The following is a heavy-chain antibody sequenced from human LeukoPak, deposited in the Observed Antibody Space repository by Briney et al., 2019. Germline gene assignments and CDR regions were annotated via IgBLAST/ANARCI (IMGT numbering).Heavy chain of an antibody. V-gene: IGHV4-39*07. CDR2: IYYSGST. CDR3: ARGGGYYCSSTSCYLLNWFDP. D-gene: IGHD2-2*01. Sequence: PSETLSLTCTVSGGSTSSSSYYWGWIRQPPGKGLEWIGSIYYSGSTYYNPSLKSRVTISVDTSKNQFSLKLSSVTAADTAVYYCARGGGYYCSSTSCYLLNWFDPWGQGTLVTVSS. J-gene: IGHJ5*02. CDR1: GGSTSSSSYY.